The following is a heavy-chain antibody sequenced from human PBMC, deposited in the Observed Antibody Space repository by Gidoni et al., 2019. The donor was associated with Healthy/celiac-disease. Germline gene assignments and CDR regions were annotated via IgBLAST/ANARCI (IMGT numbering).Heavy chain of an antibody. V-gene: IGHV4-59*01. CDR3: ARAARTYYDILTGYYSDYYYGMDV. J-gene: IGHJ6*02. CDR2: SYYSGST. D-gene: IGHD3-9*01. CDR1: GGSISSYY. Sequence: QVQLQESGPGLVKPSETLSLTCTVSGGSISSYYWSWLRQPPGKGLEWIGYSYYSGSTNYNPALKSRVTISVDTSKNQFSLKLSSVTAADTAVYYCARAARTYYDILTGYYSDYYYGMDVWGQGTTVTVSS.